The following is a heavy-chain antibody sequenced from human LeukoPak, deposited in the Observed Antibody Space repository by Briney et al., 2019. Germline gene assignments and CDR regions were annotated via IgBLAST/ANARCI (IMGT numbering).Heavy chain of an antibody. Sequence: GGSLRLSCAVSGFTFSSYAMSWVRQAPGKGLGWVSTISGSGGTTYYADSVKGRFTISRDNSKNTLYLQMNSLRAEDTAVYYCAKPVAGTGYFDYWGQGTLVTVSS. CDR3: AKPVAGTGYFDY. CDR2: ISGSGGTT. V-gene: IGHV3-23*01. J-gene: IGHJ4*02. CDR1: GFTFSSYA. D-gene: IGHD6-19*01.